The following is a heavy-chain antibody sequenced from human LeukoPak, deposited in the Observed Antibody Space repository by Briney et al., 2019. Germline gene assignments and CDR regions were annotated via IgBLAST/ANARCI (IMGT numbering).Heavy chain of an antibody. CDR3: ASGSGSYQVDY. J-gene: IGHJ4*02. CDR2: IYYSGST. Sequence: PSETLSLTCTVSGGSISSYYWSWIRQPPGKGLEWIGYIYYSGSTNYNPSLESRVTISVDTSKNQFSLKLSSVTAAGTAVYYCASGSGSYQVDYWGQGTLVTVSS. CDR1: GGSISSYY. V-gene: IGHV4-59*01. D-gene: IGHD1-26*01.